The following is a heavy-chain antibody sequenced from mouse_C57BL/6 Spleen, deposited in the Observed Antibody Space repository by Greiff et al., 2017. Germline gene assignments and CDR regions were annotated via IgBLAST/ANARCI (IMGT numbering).Heavy chain of an antibody. CDR3: ASIYYVNYYYAMDY. CDR1: GYTFTSYW. V-gene: IGHV1-69*01. CDR2: IDPSDSYT. D-gene: IGHD2-1*01. J-gene: IGHJ4*01. Sequence: QVQLQQPGAELVMPGASVKLSCKASGYTFTSYWMNWVKQRPGQGLELIGEIDPSDSYTTSNQKFKGKFHLTIYTSSSTSYMQLSSLTSEDSAVYYCASIYYVNYYYAMDYWGQGTSVTVSS.